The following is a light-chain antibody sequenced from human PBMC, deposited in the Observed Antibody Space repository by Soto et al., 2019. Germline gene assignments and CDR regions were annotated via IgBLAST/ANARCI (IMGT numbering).Light chain of an antibody. CDR2: EVS. J-gene: IGLJ2*01. Sequence: QSVLTQPASVSGSPGQSITISCTGSSSDVGSYNYVSWHQQHPGKAPKVMIYEVSNRPSGVSNRFSGSKSGNTASLTISGLQAEDEADYYCSSYTSSSTVLFGGGTKLTVL. CDR1: SSDVGSYNY. CDR3: SSYTSSSTVL. V-gene: IGLV2-14*01.